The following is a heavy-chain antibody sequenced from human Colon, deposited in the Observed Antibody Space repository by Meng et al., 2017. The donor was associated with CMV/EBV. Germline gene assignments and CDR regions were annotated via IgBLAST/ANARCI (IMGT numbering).Heavy chain of an antibody. CDR1: GFTFSAYP. CDR2: ISHDGTKK. D-gene: IGHD4-11*01. Sequence: GGSLRLSCAASGFTFSAYPIHWVRQAPGKGLEWLTIISHDGTKKYYAESVKGRFTISRDNSQNTVTVQMNNLRGDDTAIYYCARASNSSFDPWGQGTLVTSPQ. J-gene: IGHJ5*02. V-gene: IGHV3-30*04. CDR3: ARASNSSFDP.